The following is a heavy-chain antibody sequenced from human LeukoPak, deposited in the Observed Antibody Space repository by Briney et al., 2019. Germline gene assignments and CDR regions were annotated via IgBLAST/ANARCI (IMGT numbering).Heavy chain of an antibody. V-gene: IGHV3-23*01. CDR1: GFTFSSYA. CDR3: AKGNNYAIDAFDI. Sequence: GGSLRLSCAASGFTFSSYAMSWVRQAPGKGLEWVSAISGSGGSTYYADSVKGRFTISRDNPKNTLYLQMNSLRAEDTAVYYCAKGNNYAIDAFDIWGQGTMVTVSS. D-gene: IGHD3-10*01. CDR2: ISGSGGST. J-gene: IGHJ3*02.